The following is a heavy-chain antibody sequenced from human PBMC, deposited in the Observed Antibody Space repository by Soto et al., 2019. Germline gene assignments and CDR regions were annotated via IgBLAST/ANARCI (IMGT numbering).Heavy chain of an antibody. Sequence: QVQLVQSGAEVKKPGASVKVSCKASGYTFTSYGISWVRQAPGQGLEWMGWISAYNGNTNYAQKLQGRVTMTTDTSTSTAYMVLRSLRSDDTAVYYCAIFWEARGLNYYYYMDVWGKGTTVTVSS. J-gene: IGHJ6*03. V-gene: IGHV1-18*01. CDR3: AIFWEARGLNYYYYMDV. CDR1: GYTFTSYG. CDR2: ISAYNGNT. D-gene: IGHD3-3*01.